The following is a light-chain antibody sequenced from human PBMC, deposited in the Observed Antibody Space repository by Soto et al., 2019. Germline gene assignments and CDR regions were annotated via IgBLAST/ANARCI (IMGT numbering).Light chain of an antibody. CDR2: DTS. J-gene: IGKJ4*01. V-gene: IGKV3-20*01. Sequence: EIVLTQSPGTLSLSPGERATLSCRASQSVRSSSLAWYQQKPGQAPRLLIYDTSNRATGIPDRFSGSGSGTDFTLTISRLEPEDFAVYYCQQYDRSLLTFGGGTKVEIK. CDR3: QQYDRSLLT. CDR1: QSVRSSS.